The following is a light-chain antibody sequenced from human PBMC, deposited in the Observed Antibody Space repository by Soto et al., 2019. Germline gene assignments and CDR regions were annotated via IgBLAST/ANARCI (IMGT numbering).Light chain of an antibody. J-gene: IGKJ4*01. CDR3: QQYNNWRLT. Sequence: EIVMTQSPATLSVSPGERATLSCSASQSVSSNLAWYQQKPGQAPRLLIYGASTRATGIPARFSGSGSGTEFTLTISSLQSEDFALYYCQQYNNWRLTFGGGTKVEIK. CDR2: GAS. V-gene: IGKV3-15*01. CDR1: QSVSSN.